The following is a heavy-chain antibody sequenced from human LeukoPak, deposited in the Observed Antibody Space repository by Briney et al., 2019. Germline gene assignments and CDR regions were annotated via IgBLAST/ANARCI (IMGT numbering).Heavy chain of an antibody. V-gene: IGHV3-74*01. CDR3: ARRGFWSGYSIGFDY. J-gene: IGHJ4*02. CDR2: INSDGSSI. Sequence: PGGSLRLSCAASRFTFSSYWMYWVRHAPGKGLVWVSRINSDGSSISYADSVKGRFTISRDNAKNTLYLQMNSLRAEDTAVYYCARRGFWSGYSIGFDYWGQGTLVTVSS. D-gene: IGHD3-3*01. CDR1: RFTFSSYW.